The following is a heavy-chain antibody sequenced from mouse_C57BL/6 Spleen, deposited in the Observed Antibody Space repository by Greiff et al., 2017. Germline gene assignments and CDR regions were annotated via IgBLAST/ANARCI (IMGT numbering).Heavy chain of an antibody. Sequence: VQLQQSVAELVRPGASVKLSCTASGFNIKNTYMHWVKQRPEQGLEWIGRIDPANGNTKYAPKFQGKATITADTSSNTAYLQLSCLTSEDTAIYYGAPNPFITTVVPGDMDYWGQGTSVTVSS. CDR1: GFNIKNTY. J-gene: IGHJ4*01. D-gene: IGHD1-1*01. CDR3: APNPFITTVVPGDMDY. CDR2: IDPANGNT. V-gene: IGHV14-3*01.